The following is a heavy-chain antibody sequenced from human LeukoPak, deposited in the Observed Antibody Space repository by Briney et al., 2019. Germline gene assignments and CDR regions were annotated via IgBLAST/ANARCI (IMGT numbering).Heavy chain of an antibody. Sequence: GGSLRLSCAASGFTFSSYSMNWVRQAPGKGLEWVSSISSSSSYIYYADSVKGRFTISRDNAKNSLYLQLNSLRAEDTAVYYCARGGAYSNYFDYWGQGTLVTVSS. CDR1: GFTFSSYS. J-gene: IGHJ4*02. V-gene: IGHV3-21*01. CDR3: ARGGAYSNYFDY. D-gene: IGHD4-11*01. CDR2: ISSSSSYI.